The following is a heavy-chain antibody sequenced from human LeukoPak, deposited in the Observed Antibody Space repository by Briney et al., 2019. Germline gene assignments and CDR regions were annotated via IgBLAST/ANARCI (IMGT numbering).Heavy chain of an antibody. D-gene: IGHD2-2*01. CDR1: GGSISSSSYY. J-gene: IGHJ6*03. Sequence: PSETLSLTCTVSGGSISSSSYYWGWIRQPPGKGLEWIGSIYYSGSTYYNPSLKSRVTISVDTSKNQFSLKLSSVTAADTAVYYCARDTYCSSTSCHPIGDYYYYMDVWGKGTTVTVSS. CDR3: ARDTYCSSTSCHPIGDYYYYMDV. V-gene: IGHV4-39*07. CDR2: IYYSGST.